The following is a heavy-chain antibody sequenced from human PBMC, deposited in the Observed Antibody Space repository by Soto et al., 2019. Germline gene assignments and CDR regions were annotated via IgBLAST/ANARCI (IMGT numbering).Heavy chain of an antibody. J-gene: IGHJ4*01. Sequence: EVPLLESGGGLVQPGGSLRLSCAASGFTCSGFAMNWVRQPPGKGLEWVSSVDSTGSYTCYAASVKGRFPISRDNSTNMVYLELNSLRADDTAVYYCAKRSGGCAEVDYWGHGTLVIVSS. CDR2: VDSTGSYT. V-gene: IGHV3-23*01. CDR1: GFTCSGFA. D-gene: IGHD6-19*01. CDR3: AKRSGGCAEVDY.